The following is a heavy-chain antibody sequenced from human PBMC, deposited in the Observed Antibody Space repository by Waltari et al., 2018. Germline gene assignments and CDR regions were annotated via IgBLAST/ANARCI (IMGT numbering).Heavy chain of an antibody. J-gene: IGHJ4*02. D-gene: IGHD5-18*01. CDR1: GCPVSDYS. CDR3: ARDEYSYSY. Sequence: QVQLGESGGGVFGPGGSLRLSGAASGCPVSDYSMTWIRQAPGKGLEWVAYIADSNAMYYADSVKGRFTMSRDNAKNSLHLQMDSLRAEDAGVYYCARDEYSYSYWGQGTLVTVSS. V-gene: IGHV3-11*01. CDR2: IADSNAM.